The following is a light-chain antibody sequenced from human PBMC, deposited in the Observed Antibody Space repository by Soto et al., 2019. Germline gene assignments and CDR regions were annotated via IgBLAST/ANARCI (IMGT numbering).Light chain of an antibody. V-gene: IGLV2-14*01. CDR2: DVG. CDR1: SGDVGAYNY. J-gene: IGLJ1*01. CDR3: SSFTNTYSYV. Sequence: LTQPSSVSGSPGQSITISCTGTSGDVGAYNYVSWYQQHPGKAPRLMIYDVGNRPSGASNRFSGSKSGNTASLTISGLQAEDEADYYCSSFTNTYSYVFGTGTRSPS.